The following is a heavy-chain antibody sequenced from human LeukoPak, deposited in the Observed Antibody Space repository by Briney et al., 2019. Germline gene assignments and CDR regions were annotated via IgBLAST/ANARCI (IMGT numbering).Heavy chain of an antibody. V-gene: IGHV1-8*02. CDR1: GYTFTSYG. CDR3: ARTDGDLDY. Sequence: GASVNVSCKSSGYTFTSYGINWVRPATGQGLEWMGWMNPKSGYTGSAQKFQGRVTMTRTTSISTAYMELSGLTSEDTAVYYCARTDGDLDYWGQGSLVTVSS. J-gene: IGHJ4*02. D-gene: IGHD4-17*01. CDR2: MNPKSGYT.